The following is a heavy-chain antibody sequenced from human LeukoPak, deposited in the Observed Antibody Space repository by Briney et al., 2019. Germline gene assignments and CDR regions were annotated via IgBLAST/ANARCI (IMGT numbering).Heavy chain of an antibody. D-gene: IGHD3-3*01. Sequence: SETLSLTCAVYGGSFSGYYWSWIRQPPGKGLEWIGEINHSGSTNYNPSLTSRVTISVDTSKNQFSLKLSSVTAADTAVYYCARIAVRFLEWLSPHNWFDPWGQGTLVTVSS. J-gene: IGHJ5*02. CDR3: ARIAVRFLEWLSPHNWFDP. V-gene: IGHV4-34*01. CDR2: INHSGST. CDR1: GGSFSGYY.